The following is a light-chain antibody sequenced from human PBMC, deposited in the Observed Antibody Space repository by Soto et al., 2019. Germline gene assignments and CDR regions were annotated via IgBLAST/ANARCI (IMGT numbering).Light chain of an antibody. CDR2: GNT. CDR3: QSYDSSLSAVL. V-gene: IGLV1-40*01. Sequence: QAVVTQPPAVSGAPGERVTISCTGSSSNIGAGYDVHWFQQLPETAPRLLIYGNTNRPSGVPDRFSGSKSGTSVSLAITGLQAEDEADYYCQSYDSSLSAVLFGGGTKLTVL. CDR1: SSNIGAGYD. J-gene: IGLJ2*01.